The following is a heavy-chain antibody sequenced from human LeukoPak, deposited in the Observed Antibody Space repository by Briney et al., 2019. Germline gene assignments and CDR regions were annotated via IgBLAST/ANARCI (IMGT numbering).Heavy chain of an antibody. CDR1: GFTFSSYG. CDR3: ARTTRENYYGSGSYYTTPLDY. Sequence: SGGSLRLSCAASGFTFSSYGMHWVRQAPGKGLEWVAVIWYDGSNKYYADSVKGRFTNSRDNSKNTLYLQMNSLRAEDTAVYYCARTTRENYYGSGSYYTTPLDYWGQGTLVTVS. V-gene: IGHV3-33*01. D-gene: IGHD3-10*01. J-gene: IGHJ4*02. CDR2: IWYDGSNK.